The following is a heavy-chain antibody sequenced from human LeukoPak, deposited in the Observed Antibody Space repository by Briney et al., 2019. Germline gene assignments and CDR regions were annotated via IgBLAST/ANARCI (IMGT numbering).Heavy chain of an antibody. Sequence: KPGGSLRLSCAASGFTFSSYSMNWVRQAPGKGLEWVSSISSSSSYIYYADSVKGRFTISRDNAKNSLYLQMNSLRAEDTAVYYCARYCSSTSCYNYRGQGTLVTVSS. CDR3: ARYCSSTSCYNY. D-gene: IGHD2-2*02. J-gene: IGHJ4*02. V-gene: IGHV3-21*01. CDR1: GFTFSSYS. CDR2: ISSSSSYI.